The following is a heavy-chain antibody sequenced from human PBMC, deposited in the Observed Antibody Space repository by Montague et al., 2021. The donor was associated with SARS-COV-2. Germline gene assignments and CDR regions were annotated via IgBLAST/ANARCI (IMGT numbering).Heavy chain of an antibody. CDR2: ISSDDGSNK. V-gene: IGHV3-30*04. J-gene: IGHJ6*02. D-gene: IGHD3-3*01. CDR1: GFTLSFYA. CDR3: ARDPRSGSYFYYYGMDV. Sequence: PRLSCATSGFTLSFYAMHWVRQAPGKGLERVSLISSDDGSNKYYADSVKGRFTISRDNSKYTLYLEMNSLRPEDTAVYFCARDPRSGSYFYYYGMDVWGQGTTVTVSS.